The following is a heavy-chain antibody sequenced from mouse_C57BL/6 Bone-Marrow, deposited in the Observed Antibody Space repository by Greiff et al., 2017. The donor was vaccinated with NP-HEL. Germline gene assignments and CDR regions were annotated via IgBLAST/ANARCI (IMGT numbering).Heavy chain of an antibody. CDR3: ARHAMTTVDVEV. J-gene: IGHJ1*03. V-gene: IGHV5-9*01. CDR2: ISGGGGNT. Sequence: EVKVVESGGGLVKPGGSLKLSCAASGFTFSSYTMSWVRQTPEKRLEWVATISGGGGNTYYPDSVKGRFTISRDNAKNTLYLQMSSLRSEDTAWYYCARHAMTTVDVEVWGTGTTVTVAS. D-gene: IGHD1-1*01. CDR1: GFTFSSYT.